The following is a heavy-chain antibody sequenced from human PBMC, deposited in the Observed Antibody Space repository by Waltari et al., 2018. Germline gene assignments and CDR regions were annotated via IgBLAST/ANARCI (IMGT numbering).Heavy chain of an antibody. V-gene: IGHV3-30*02. D-gene: IGHD2-2*02. J-gene: IGHJ4*02. Sequence: QVNLVESGGGVVQPGGSLRLSCATSGFTFSHFGMHWVRQAPGKGLELVAFIWFDGSDKFYADSVRGRFTISRDNSARTLYLDMDSLRLDDTAMYYCAKDAFGNTYLDFWGQGTLVTVSS. CDR1: GFTFSHFG. CDR3: AKDAFGNTYLDF. CDR2: IWFDGSDK.